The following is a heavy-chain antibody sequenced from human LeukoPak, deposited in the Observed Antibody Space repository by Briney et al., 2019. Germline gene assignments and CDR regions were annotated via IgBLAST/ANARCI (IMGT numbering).Heavy chain of an antibody. CDR2: INHSGST. Sequence: PSGTLSLTCAVSGGSISSSNWWSWVRQPPGKGLEWIGEINHSGSTNYNPSLKSRVTISVDTSKNQFSLKLSTVTAADTAVYYCARGPLDYWGQGTLVTVSS. J-gene: IGHJ4*02. CDR1: GGSISSSNW. CDR3: ARGPLDY. V-gene: IGHV4-4*02.